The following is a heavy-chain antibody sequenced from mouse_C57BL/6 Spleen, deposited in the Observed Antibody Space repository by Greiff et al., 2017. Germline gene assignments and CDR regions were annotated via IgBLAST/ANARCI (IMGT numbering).Heavy chain of an antibody. CDR3: ARDYGQSYYFDY. V-gene: IGHV1-53*01. D-gene: IGHD1-2*01. Sequence: QVQLKQSGTELVKPGASVKLSCKASGYTFTSYWMHWVKQRPGQGLEWIGNINPSNGGTNYNEKFKSKATLTVDKSSSTAYMQLSSLTSEDSAVYYCARDYGQSYYFDYWGQGTTRTVSS. CDR1: GYTFTSYW. J-gene: IGHJ2*01. CDR2: INPSNGGT.